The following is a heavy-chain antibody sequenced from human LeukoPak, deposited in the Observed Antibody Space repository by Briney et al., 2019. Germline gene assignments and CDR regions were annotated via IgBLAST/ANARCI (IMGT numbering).Heavy chain of an antibody. J-gene: IGHJ4*02. CDR3: ARLEGYYYDSSGLDY. D-gene: IGHD3-22*01. CDR2: IYYSGNT. V-gene: IGHV4-59*08. Sequence: PSETLSLTCTVSGGSISSYYWSWIRQPPGKGLEWIGYIYYSGNTNYNPSLKSRVTISVDTSKNQFSLKLSSVTAADTAVYYCARLEGYYYDSSGLDYWGQGTLVTVSS. CDR1: GGSISSYY.